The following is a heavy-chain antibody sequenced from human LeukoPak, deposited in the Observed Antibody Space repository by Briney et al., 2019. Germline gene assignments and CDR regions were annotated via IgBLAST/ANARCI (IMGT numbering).Heavy chain of an antibody. D-gene: IGHD2-2*01. V-gene: IGHV3-23*01. Sequence: SGGSLRLSCAASGLTFSSYAMSWVRQAPGKGLEWVSTISGSGGSTYYADSVKGRFTISRDNSKNTLYLQMNSLRAEDTAVYYCAKARGYCGSTSCYRYYFDYWGQGTLVTVSS. CDR3: AKARGYCGSTSCYRYYFDY. J-gene: IGHJ4*02. CDR1: GLTFSSYA. CDR2: ISGSGGST.